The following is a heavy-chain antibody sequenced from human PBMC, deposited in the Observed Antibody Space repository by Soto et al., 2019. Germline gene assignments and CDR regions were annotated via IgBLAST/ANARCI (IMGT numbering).Heavy chain of an antibody. V-gene: IGHV4-31*03. CDR2: IYYSGST. CDR3: AVSARHAMIVVPGHFDY. D-gene: IGHD3-22*01. Sequence: QVQLQESGPGLVKPSQTLSLTCTVSGGSISSGGYYWSWIRQHPGKGLEWIGYIYYSGSTYYNPXLKSRVTLSVXXSXNXXSLKLSSVTAADTAVYYCAVSARHAMIVVPGHFDYWGQGTLVTVSS. CDR1: GGSISSGGYY. J-gene: IGHJ4*02.